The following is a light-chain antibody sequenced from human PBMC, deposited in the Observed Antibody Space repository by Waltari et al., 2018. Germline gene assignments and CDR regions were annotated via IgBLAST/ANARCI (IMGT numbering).Light chain of an antibody. CDR2: DVN. Sequence: QSALAQPRSVSGSPGQSVTISCTGSSSDVGGYNYVSWYQHHPGKAPKLMIYDVNQRPSGVPDRFSVSKSGNTASLTISGLQAEDESDYYCCSYAGTYTYVFGTGTKVTVL. CDR3: CSYAGTYTYV. J-gene: IGLJ1*01. CDR1: SSDVGGYNY. V-gene: IGLV2-11*01.